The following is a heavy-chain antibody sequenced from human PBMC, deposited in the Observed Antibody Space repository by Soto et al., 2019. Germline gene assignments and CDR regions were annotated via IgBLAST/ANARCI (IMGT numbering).Heavy chain of an antibody. J-gene: IGHJ4*02. CDR1: GGSSKSNNW. D-gene: IGHD3-16*02. CDR3: VCGNDHVWRSYQPF. V-gene: IGHV4-4*02. CDR2: VFHTGST. Sequence: PSETLSLTCAVSGGSSKSNNWWSWIRRPPGKGLEWIGEVFHTGSTNYNPSLKTRVTLSVDRSKNQFSLNLNSVTAADTAVYYCVCGNDHVWRSYQPFCGPGTLVTVSS.